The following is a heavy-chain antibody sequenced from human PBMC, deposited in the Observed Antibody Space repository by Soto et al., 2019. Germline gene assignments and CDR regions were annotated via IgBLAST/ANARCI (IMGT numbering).Heavy chain of an antibody. Sequence: ASVKVSCKASGYTFTGYYMHWVRQAPGQGLGWMGWINPNSGGTNYAQKFQGRVTMTRDTSISTAYMELSRLRSDDTAVYYCARGLIWFGGALDVWGQGTTVTVSS. CDR1: GYTFTGYY. D-gene: IGHD3-10*01. CDR3: ARGLIWFGGALDV. V-gene: IGHV1-2*02. CDR2: INPNSGGT. J-gene: IGHJ6*02.